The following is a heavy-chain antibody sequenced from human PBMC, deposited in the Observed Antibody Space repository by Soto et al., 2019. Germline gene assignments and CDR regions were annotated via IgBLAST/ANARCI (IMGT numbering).Heavy chain of an antibody. J-gene: IGHJ6*03. CDR1: GYTFTSYA. Sequence: ASVKVSCKASGYTFTSYAMHWVRQAPGQRLEWMGWINAGNGNTKYSQKFQGRVTITRDTSASTAYMELSSLRSEDTAVYYCARVRGPSYYYYYMDVWGKGTKVTVSS. D-gene: IGHD3-10*01. CDR2: INAGNGNT. CDR3: ARVRGPSYYYYYMDV. V-gene: IGHV1-3*01.